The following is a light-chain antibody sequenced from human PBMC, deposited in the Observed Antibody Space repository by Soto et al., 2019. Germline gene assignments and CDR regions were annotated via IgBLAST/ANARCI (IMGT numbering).Light chain of an antibody. CDR3: QQSYSTPLT. CDR1: QTISTF. Sequence: DLQMTQSPSSLSASMGDRVTITCRASQTISTFLNWYQHKPGKAPNLLIHAATSLQSGVPSRFSGSGSGTDFTLTISSLQPEDSATYYCQQSYSTPLTFGGGTKVEIK. CDR2: AAT. J-gene: IGKJ4*01. V-gene: IGKV1-39*01.